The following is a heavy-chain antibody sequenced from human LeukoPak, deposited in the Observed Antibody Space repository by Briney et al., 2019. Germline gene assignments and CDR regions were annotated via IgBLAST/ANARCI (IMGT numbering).Heavy chain of an antibody. D-gene: IGHD6-13*01. CDR2: ISYDGSNK. CDR1: GFTFSSYA. V-gene: IGHV3-30*04. CDR3: ARERAYSSSWYPYYYYYMDV. Sequence: GGSLRLSCAASGFTFSSYAMHWVRQAPGKGLEWVAVISYDGSNKYYADSVKGRFTISRDNSKNTLYLQMNSLRAEDTAVYYCARERAYSSSWYPYYYYYMDVWGKGTTVTISS. J-gene: IGHJ6*03.